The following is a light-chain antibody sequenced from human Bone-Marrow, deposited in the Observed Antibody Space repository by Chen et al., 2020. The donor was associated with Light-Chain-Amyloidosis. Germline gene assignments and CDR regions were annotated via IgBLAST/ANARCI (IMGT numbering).Light chain of an antibody. V-gene: IGLV3-21*02. J-gene: IGLJ3*02. Sequence: SYVLTHPSSVSVAPGQTATIACGGNNIGSTSVHWYQQTPGQAPLLVVYDDSDRPSGIPERLSGSNSGNTATLTIRRVEAGDEADYYCQVWDRSSDRPVFGGGTKLTVL. CDR1: NIGSTS. CDR3: QVWDRSSDRPV. CDR2: DDS.